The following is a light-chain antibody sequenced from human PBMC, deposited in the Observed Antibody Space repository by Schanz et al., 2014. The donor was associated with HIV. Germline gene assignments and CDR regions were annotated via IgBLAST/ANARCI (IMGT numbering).Light chain of an antibody. CDR2: YSS. Sequence: QSVLTQPPSVSGAPGQRVTISCTGSRSNIGTGYDVHWFQHLPGTAPKLLIYYSSNRPSGVPDRFSGSKSGTSASLAISGLQAEDEADYYCASYAGSNNLVFGGGTKLTVL. V-gene: IGLV1-40*01. J-gene: IGLJ2*01. CDR1: RSNIGTGYD. CDR3: ASYAGSNNLV.